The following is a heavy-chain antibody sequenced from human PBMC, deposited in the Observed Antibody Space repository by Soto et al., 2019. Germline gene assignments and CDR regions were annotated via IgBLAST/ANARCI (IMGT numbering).Heavy chain of an antibody. CDR1: GFTFSSDD. J-gene: IGHJ6*02. Sequence: EVQLVESGGGLVQPGGSLRLSCTASGFTFSSDDMHWVRQATGKGLEWVSSIGSGGDSSYSGSVKDRCTISREAVKNSLYLQMNSLRAEDTAVDYCARQEKVPASRGYYYYAIDVWGQGTTVTVSS. D-gene: IGHD3-16*01. V-gene: IGHV3-13*01. CDR3: ARQEKVPASRGYYYYAIDV. CDR2: IGSGGDS.